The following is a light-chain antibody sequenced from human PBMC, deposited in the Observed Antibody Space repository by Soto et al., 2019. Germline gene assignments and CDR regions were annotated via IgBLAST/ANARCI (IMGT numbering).Light chain of an antibody. J-gene: IGKJ3*01. CDR3: QQGNSFPFP. V-gene: IGKV1D-12*01. CDR2: AAL. CDR1: QGISNW. Sequence: DIQMTQSPSSVSASVGDRVSITWRASQGISNWLAWYQQKPGRAPKLLIYAALSLQSGVSSRFSCCRCGTEFTLAISSQQTEDFATYDCQQGNSFPFPYGPGTKVDIK.